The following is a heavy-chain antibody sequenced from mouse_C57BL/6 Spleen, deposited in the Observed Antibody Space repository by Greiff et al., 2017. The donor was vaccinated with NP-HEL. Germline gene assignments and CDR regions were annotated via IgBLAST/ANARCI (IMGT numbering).Heavy chain of an antibody. V-gene: IGHV5-17*01. CDR3: ARGGAQAFMDY. CDR2: ISSGSSTI. Sequence: EVNVVESGGGLVKPGGSLKLSCAASGFTFSDYGMHWVRQAPEKGLEWVAYISSGSSTIYYADTVKGRFTISRDNAKNTLFLQMTSLRSEDTAMYYCARGGAQAFMDYWGQGTSVTVSS. CDR1: GFTFSDYG. D-gene: IGHD3-2*02. J-gene: IGHJ4*01.